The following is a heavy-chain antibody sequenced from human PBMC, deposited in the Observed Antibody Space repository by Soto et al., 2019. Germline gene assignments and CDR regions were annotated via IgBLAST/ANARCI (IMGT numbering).Heavy chain of an antibody. CDR2: IKYSGTT. D-gene: IGHD3-3*01. J-gene: IGHJ3*02. V-gene: IGHV4-39*01. CDR3: AKPLRFLEWLLFDAFDI. CDR1: GGSISSSRCH. Sequence: PSETLSLTCTVSGGSISSSRCHWGWIRQPPGKGLEWIASIKYSGTTFYNPSLKSRVTLSVDTSKNQFALKLSSVTAADTAVYYCAKPLRFLEWLLFDAFDIWGQGTMVTV.